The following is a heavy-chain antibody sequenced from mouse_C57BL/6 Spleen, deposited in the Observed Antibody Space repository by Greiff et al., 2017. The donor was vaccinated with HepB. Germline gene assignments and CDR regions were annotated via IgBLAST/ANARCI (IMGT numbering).Heavy chain of an antibody. V-gene: IGHV3-6*01. CDR3: AEGYSYWYFDV. D-gene: IGHD2-3*01. CDR1: GYSITSGYY. CDR2: ISYDGSN. J-gene: IGHJ1*03. Sequence: EVQLQESGPGLVKPSQSLSLTCSVTGYSITSGYYWNWIRQFPGNKLEWMGYISYDGSNNYNPSRKNRISITRDTSKNQFFLKLNAVTTEDTATYYCAEGYSYWYFDVWGTGTTVTVSS.